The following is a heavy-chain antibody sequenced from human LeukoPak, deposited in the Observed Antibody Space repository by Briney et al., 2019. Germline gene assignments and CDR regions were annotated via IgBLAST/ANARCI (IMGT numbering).Heavy chain of an antibody. CDR2: IYYIGST. V-gene: IGHV4-59*01. D-gene: IGHD1-26*01. CDR3: ARGHSGSYSEFDY. J-gene: IGHJ4*02. Sequence: SETLSLTCTVSGGSINSYYWSWIRQPPGKGLEWIGYIYYIGSTNYNPSLKSRVTILVDTSKNQFPLKLRYVTAADTAVYYCARGHSGSYSEFDYWGQGTLVTVSS. CDR1: GGSINSYY.